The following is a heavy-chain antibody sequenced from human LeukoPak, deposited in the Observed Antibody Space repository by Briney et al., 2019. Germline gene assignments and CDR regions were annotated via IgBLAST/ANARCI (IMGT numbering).Heavy chain of an antibody. CDR3: AKEGGYNSGPDYFDC. CDR2: VSHGGART. D-gene: IGHD5-18*01. Sequence: PGGSLRLSCAASGFSISNYDINWVRRAPGKGLEWVSAVSHGGARTYYADSVKGRFTISSDGSRNTLFLQMNSLRAEDTAVYYCAKEGGYNSGPDYFDCWGQGTLVTVSS. V-gene: IGHV3-23*01. CDR1: GFSISNYD. J-gene: IGHJ4*02.